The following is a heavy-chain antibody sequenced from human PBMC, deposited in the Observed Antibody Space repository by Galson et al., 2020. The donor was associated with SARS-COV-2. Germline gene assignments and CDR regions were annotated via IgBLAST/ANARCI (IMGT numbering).Heavy chain of an antibody. CDR3: TTAVVVILDDAFDI. V-gene: IGHV3-15*01. J-gene: IGHJ3*02. D-gene: IGHD3-22*01. CDR2: IKSKTDGGTT. Sequence: GESLKISCAASGFTFSNAWMSWVRQAPGKGLEWVGRIKSKTDGGTTDYAAPVKGRFTISRDDSKNTLYLQMNSLKTEDTAVYYCTTAVVVILDDAFDIWGQGTMVTFSS. CDR1: GFTFSNAW.